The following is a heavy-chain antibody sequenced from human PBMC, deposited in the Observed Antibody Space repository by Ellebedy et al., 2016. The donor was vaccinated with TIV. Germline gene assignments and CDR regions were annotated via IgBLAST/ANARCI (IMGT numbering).Heavy chain of an antibody. V-gene: IGHV4-59*08. CDR2: IYYSGR. D-gene: IGHD3-22*01. CDR3: ARTNYYDSSGYALFDY. CDR1: GGSISSYY. Sequence: SETLSLTCTVSGGSISSYYWSWIRQPPGKGLEWIGDIYYSGRYNPSLKSRVTISVDTSKNQFSLKLSSVTAADTAVYYCARTNYYDSSGYALFDYWGQGTLVTVSS. J-gene: IGHJ4*02.